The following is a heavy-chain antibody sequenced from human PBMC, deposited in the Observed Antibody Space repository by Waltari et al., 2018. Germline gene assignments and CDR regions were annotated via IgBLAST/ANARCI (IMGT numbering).Heavy chain of an antibody. CDR3: ARGGKEYYDFWSGPDWFDP. CDR1: GGSISSYY. V-gene: IGHV4-59*01. CDR2: IYYSGST. J-gene: IGHJ5*02. Sequence: QVQLQESGPGLVKPSETLSLTCTVSGGSISSYYWSWIRQPPGKGLEWIGYIYYSGSTNYNPSLKSRVTISVDTSKNQFSLKLSSVTAADTAVYYCARGGKEYYDFWSGPDWFDPWGQGTLVTVSS. D-gene: IGHD3-3*01.